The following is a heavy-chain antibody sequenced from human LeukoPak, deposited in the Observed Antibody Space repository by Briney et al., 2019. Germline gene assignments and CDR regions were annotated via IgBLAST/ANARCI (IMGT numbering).Heavy chain of an antibody. Sequence: PGGSLRLSCAASGFTFSSYSMNWVRQAPGKGLEWVSSISSSSSYIYYADSVKGRFTISRDNSKNTLYLQMNSLRAEDTAIYYCAKNGDRGAYCSGGSCYPYYYYYIDVWGKGTTVTISS. CDR2: ISSSSSYI. V-gene: IGHV3-21*04. CDR3: AKNGDRGAYCSGGSCYPYYYYYIDV. J-gene: IGHJ6*03. D-gene: IGHD2-15*01. CDR1: GFTFSSYS.